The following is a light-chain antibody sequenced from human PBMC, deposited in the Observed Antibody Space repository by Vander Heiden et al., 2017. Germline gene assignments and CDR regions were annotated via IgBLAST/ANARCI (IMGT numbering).Light chain of an antibody. J-gene: IGLJ3*02. CDR1: SLRSFS. CDR3: NSRDSSGNHWV. Sequence: SSELTQDPAVSVALGQTVRITCQGDSLRSFSASWFQQKPGQAPVLVIYGKNDRPSGIPDRFSGSNSGITASLTITGAQAEDEADYYCNSRDSSGNHWVFGGGTKLTVL. CDR2: GKN. V-gene: IGLV3-19*01.